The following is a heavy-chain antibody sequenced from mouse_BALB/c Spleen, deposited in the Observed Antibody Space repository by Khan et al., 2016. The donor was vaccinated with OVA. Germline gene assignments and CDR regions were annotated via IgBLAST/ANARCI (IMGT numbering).Heavy chain of an antibody. Sequence: VQLQQSGPELVKPGASVRMSCKASGYTFTSYVIHWVKQKPGQGLEWIGYIYPSNDDTKYNEKFKGKATLTSDKSSSTAYMELFSLTSEDSAVYYCAKNYRYDVYFDYWGQGTTLTVSS. J-gene: IGHJ2*01. CDR2: IYPSNDDT. V-gene: IGHV1S136*01. CDR3: AKNYRYDVYFDY. D-gene: IGHD2-12*01. CDR1: GYTFTSYV.